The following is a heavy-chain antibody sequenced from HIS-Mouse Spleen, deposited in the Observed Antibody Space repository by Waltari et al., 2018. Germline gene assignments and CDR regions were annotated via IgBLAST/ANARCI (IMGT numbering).Heavy chain of an antibody. D-gene: IGHD1-1*01. J-gene: IGHJ4*02. CDR3: ARDPRWNDGIDY. V-gene: IGHV4-39*07. CDR2: IYYSGST. CDR1: GGSISSSSYY. Sequence: QLQLQESGPGLVKPSETLSLTCTVSGGSISSSSYYWGWIRQPPGKGLEWIGSIYYSGSTYYNPSLKSRVTISVDTSKNQFSLELSSVTAADTAVYYCARDPRWNDGIDYWGQGTLVTVSS.